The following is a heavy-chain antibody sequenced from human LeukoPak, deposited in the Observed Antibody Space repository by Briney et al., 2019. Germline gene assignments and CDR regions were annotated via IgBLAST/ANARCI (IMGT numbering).Heavy chain of an antibody. D-gene: IGHD4-23*01. CDR3: AKDLNYGGNGYFDY. CDR2: ITETGAGT. V-gene: IGHV3-23*01. J-gene: IGHJ4*02. CDR1: GFMFSRYA. Sequence: GGSLRLSCAASGFMFSRYAMIWVRQTPGKGLEWVSAITETGAGTYYADSVKGRFTMSRDNSRNTVYLQMDSLRAEDTAVYYCAKDLNYGGNGYFDYWGQGTLVTVSS.